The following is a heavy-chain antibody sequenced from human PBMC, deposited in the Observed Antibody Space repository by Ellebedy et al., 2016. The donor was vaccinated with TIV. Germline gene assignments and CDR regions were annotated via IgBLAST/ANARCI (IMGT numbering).Heavy chain of an antibody. CDR1: GGTFSSYA. V-gene: IGHV1-18*01. CDR2: ISTYNDNT. Sequence: AASVKVSCKASGGTFSSYAISWVRQAPGQGLEWMGWISTYNDNTYYAQKLQGRVTMTTDTPTSTAYMELRCLRSDDTAVYYCARCIGRAGWYSDLWGRGTLATVSS. J-gene: IGHJ2*01. D-gene: IGHD3-16*01. CDR3: ARCIGRAGWYSDL.